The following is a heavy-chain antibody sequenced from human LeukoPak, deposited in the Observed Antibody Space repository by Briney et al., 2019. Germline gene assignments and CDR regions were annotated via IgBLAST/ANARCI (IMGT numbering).Heavy chain of an antibody. Sequence: GESLKISCKGSGYSFTNYWIGWVRQMPGKGLEWMGIIYPGDSDTRYSPSFQGQVTISADKSISTAYLQWSSLKASDSGIYYCARQAGQLVDYWGQGTQVTVSS. J-gene: IGHJ4*02. CDR1: GYSFTNYW. CDR2: IYPGDSDT. CDR3: ARQAGQLVDY. D-gene: IGHD6-13*01. V-gene: IGHV5-51*01.